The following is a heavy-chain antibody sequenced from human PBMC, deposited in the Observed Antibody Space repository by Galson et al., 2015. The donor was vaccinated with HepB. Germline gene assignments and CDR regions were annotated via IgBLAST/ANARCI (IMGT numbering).Heavy chain of an antibody. V-gene: IGHV4-39*02. CDR1: GGSISNSNYY. J-gene: IGHJ4*02. Sequence: ETLSLTCTVSGGSISNSNYYWGWIRQPPGKGLEWIGNIYYSGSTSYNPSLKSRVTMSVDTSKNQFSLKLSSVTAADTTVYYCARDPAGVRTGWLPSYFDYWGQGTLVTVSS. D-gene: IGHD3/OR15-3a*01. CDR2: IYYSGST. CDR3: ARDPAGVRTGWLPSYFDY.